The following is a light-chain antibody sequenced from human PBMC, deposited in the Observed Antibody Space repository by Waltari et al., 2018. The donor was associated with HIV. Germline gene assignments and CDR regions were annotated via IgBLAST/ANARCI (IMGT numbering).Light chain of an antibody. CDR3: QQANSFPHT. CDR2: DAI. V-gene: IGKV1-12*01. Sequence: IQMDQSPSNVSATVGDTVTITCRAGRDIPPALAWYQCKPGKAPNLRIYDAIKVETGVPSRFGGSGSGTEFTLTIASLQPEDFATYYCQQANSFPHTFGGGTRVGMK. J-gene: IGKJ4*01. CDR1: RDIPPA.